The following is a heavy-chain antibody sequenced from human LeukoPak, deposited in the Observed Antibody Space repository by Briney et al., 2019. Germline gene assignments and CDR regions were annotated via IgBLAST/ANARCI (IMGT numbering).Heavy chain of an antibody. V-gene: IGHV4-34*01. D-gene: IGHD6-13*01. CDR1: GPSFSGYY. CDR2: INHSGST. Sequence: PSETLSLTCAVYGPSFSGYYWSWIRQPPGKGLEWVGEINHSGSTNYNPSLKSRVTISVDTSKNQFSLKLSSVTAADTAVYYCARSAEQQPAGYFDYWGQGTLVTVSS. CDR3: ARSAEQQPAGYFDY. J-gene: IGHJ4*02.